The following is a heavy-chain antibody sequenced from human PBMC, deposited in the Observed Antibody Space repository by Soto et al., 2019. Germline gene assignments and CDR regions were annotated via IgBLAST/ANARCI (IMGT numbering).Heavy chain of an antibody. J-gene: IGHJ5*02. CDR3: ANLQDIVVVPAAIVNWFDP. D-gene: IGHD2-2*01. Sequence: TGGSLRLSCAASGFTFSSYAMSWVRQAPGKGLEWVSAISGSGGSTYYADSVKGRFTISRDNSKNTLYLQMNSLRAEDTAVYYCANLQDIVVVPAAIVNWFDPWGQGTLVTVSS. V-gene: IGHV3-23*01. CDR2: ISGSGGST. CDR1: GFTFSSYA.